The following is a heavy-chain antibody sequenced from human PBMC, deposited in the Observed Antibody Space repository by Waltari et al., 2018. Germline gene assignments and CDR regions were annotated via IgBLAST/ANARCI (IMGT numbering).Heavy chain of an antibody. J-gene: IGHJ5*02. CDR1: GYTFTSYD. D-gene: IGHD3-10*01. V-gene: IGHV1-8*01. CDR3: ARSRITMVRGVTAKNWFDP. Sequence: QVQLVQSGAEVKKPGASVKVSCKASGYTFTSYDINWVRQATGQGLEWMGWMNPNSGNTGYAQKFQGRVTMTRNTSIRTAYMELSSLRSEDTAVYYCARSRITMVRGVTAKNWFDPWGQGTLVTVSS. CDR2: MNPNSGNT.